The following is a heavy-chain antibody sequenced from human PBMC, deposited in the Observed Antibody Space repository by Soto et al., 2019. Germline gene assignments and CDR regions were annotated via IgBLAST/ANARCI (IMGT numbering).Heavy chain of an antibody. CDR1: GYTFTGYY. V-gene: IGHV1-2*02. J-gene: IGHJ4*02. Sequence: QVQLVQSGAEVKKPGASVKVSCKASGYTFTGYYMHWVRQAPRQGLEWMGWINPNSGGTNYAQKFQGSVTMTRDTSISTAYMELSRLRSDDTALYYCARDNQRWEPHNLAYWGQGTLVTVSS. D-gene: IGHD1-26*01. CDR3: ARDNQRWEPHNLAY. CDR2: INPNSGGT.